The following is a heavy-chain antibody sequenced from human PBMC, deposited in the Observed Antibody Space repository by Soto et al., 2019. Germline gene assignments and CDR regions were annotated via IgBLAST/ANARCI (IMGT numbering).Heavy chain of an antibody. D-gene: IGHD6-6*01. CDR3: ARAPKVSGSSQTRPDF. CDR1: SVSFSGYY. J-gene: IGHJ4*02. CDR2: TSQSGNT. V-gene: IGHV4-34*01. Sequence: PGTLSLTYPVYSVSFSGYYWSWVRTPPGKGLEWIGETSQSGNTNYSPSLKSRVSISIDTSKKQFSLNLASVSAADTAVYYCARAPKVSGSSQTRPDFWGQGNLVTVS.